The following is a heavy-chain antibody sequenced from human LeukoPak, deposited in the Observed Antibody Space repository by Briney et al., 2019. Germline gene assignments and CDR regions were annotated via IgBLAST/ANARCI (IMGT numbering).Heavy chain of an antibody. J-gene: IGHJ4*02. V-gene: IGHV3-21*01. D-gene: IGHD3-10*01. CDR3: ARVLWFGELLSDPFDY. CDR1: GFTFSSYS. Sequence: GGSLRLPCAASGFTFSSYSMNWVRQAPGKGLEWVSSISSSSSYIYYADSVKGRFTISRDNAKNSLYLQMNSLRAEDTAVYYCARVLWFGELLSDPFDYWGQGTLVTVSS. CDR2: ISSSSSYI.